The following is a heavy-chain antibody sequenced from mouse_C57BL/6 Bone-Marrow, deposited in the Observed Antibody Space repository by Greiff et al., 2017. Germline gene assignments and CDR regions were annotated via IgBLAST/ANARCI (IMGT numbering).Heavy chain of an antibody. CDR3: ARGDWANFDY. Sequence: EVKLMESGGGLVKPGGSLKLSCAASGFTFSSYAMSWVRQTPEKRLEWVATISDGGSYTYYPDNVKGRFTISRDNAKNNLYLQMSHLKSEDTAMYYCARGDWANFDYWGQGTTLTVSS. V-gene: IGHV5-4*03. J-gene: IGHJ2*01. CDR1: GFTFSSYA. CDR2: ISDGGSYT. D-gene: IGHD4-1*01.